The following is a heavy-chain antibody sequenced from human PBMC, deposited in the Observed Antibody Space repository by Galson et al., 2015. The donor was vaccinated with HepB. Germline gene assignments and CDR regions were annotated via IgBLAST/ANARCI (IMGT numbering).Heavy chain of an antibody. Sequence: SLRLSCAASGFTFSSYAMHWVRQAPGKGLEWVAVISYDGSNKYYADSVKGRFTISRDNSKNTLYLQMNSLRAEDTAVYYCARELGGYEGYYYYYGMDVWGQGTTVTVSS. CDR1: GFTFSSYA. V-gene: IGHV3-30-3*01. D-gene: IGHD3-16*01. CDR3: ARELGGYEGYYYYYGMDV. CDR2: ISYDGSNK. J-gene: IGHJ6*02.